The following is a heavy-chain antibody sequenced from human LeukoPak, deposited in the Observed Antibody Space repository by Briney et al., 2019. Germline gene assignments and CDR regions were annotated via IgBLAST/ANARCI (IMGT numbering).Heavy chain of an antibody. CDR2: ISSSGSSI. J-gene: IGHJ6*02. CDR3: ARGYTDLGGDYAMDV. CDR1: EFTISDYY. V-gene: IGHV3-11*01. D-gene: IGHD5-18*01. Sequence: GGSLRLSCAASEFTISDYYMTWIRQAPGKGLEWVSYISSSGSSISYADSVKGRFTISRDNAKNSLSLQMNSLRAEDTAVYYCARGYTDLGGDYAMDVWGQGTTVTVSS.